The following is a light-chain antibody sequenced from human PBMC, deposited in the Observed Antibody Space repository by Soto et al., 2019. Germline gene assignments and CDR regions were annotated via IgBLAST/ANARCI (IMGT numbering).Light chain of an antibody. V-gene: IGKV2D-29*02. CDR2: EVS. Sequence: VMTQTPLSLSVAPGQPASISCKSSQSLLHITGETFLFWYLQKPGQSPQLLIYEVSTRVSEVPDVFSGSGSGTDFTLEISRVETDDVGIYYCMQSKQLPPTFGQGTRLGIE. CDR3: MQSKQLPPT. J-gene: IGKJ5*01. CDR1: QSLLHITGETF.